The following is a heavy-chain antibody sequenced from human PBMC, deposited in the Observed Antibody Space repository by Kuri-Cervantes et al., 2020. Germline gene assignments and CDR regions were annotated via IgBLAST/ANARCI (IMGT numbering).Heavy chain of an antibody. D-gene: IGHD2-2*01. CDR2: ISWNSGSI. Sequence: LSLTRAASGFTFDDYAMHWVRQAPGKGLEWVSGISWNSGSIGYADSVKGRFTISRDNAKNSLYLQMNSLRDEDTAVYYCARQYDGRVPAAIFHYYYYYMDVWGKGTTVTVSS. CDR3: ARQYDGRVPAAIFHYYYYYMDV. V-gene: IGHV3-9*01. J-gene: IGHJ6*03. CDR1: GFTFDDYA.